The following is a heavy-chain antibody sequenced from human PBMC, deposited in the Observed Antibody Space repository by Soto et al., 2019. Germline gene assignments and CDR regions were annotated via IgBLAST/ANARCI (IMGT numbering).Heavy chain of an antibody. J-gene: IGHJ5*02. CDR3: ARIRSEFYDSSGWNRLLDP. CDR2: IFSNDEK. D-gene: IGHD3-22*01. V-gene: IGHV2-26*01. Sequence: QVTLKESGPVLVKPTETLTLTCTVSGFSLSNARMGVSWIRQPPGKALEWLAHIFSNDEKSYSTSLKSRLTISKDTSKSQVVPTMTNMDPVDTATYYCARIRSEFYDSSGWNRLLDPWGQGILVTVSS. CDR1: GFSLSNARMG.